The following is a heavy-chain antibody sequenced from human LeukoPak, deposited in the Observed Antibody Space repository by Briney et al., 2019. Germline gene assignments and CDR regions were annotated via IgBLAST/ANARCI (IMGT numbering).Heavy chain of an antibody. Sequence: GGSLRLSCAASGFTFSDYYMSWIRQAPGKGLEWVSYISSSGSTIYYADSVKGRFTISRDNSKNTMYLQMNSLRAEDTAVYYCAKRIQSAMAMGYWGQGTLVTVSS. D-gene: IGHD5-18*01. J-gene: IGHJ4*02. V-gene: IGHV3-11*04. CDR3: AKRIQSAMAMGY. CDR2: ISSSGSTI. CDR1: GFTFSDYY.